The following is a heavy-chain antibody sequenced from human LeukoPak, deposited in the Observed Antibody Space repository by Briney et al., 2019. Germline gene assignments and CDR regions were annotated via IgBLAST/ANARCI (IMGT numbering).Heavy chain of an antibody. CDR1: GITFSIYW. V-gene: IGHV3-7*01. J-gene: IGHJ3*02. CDR3: ARWDAYCSGGRCYSGDFAFDI. Sequence: PGGSLRLSCAASGITFSIYWMSWVRQAPGKGLEWVASMKGDGSVKHFLDSVEGRFTISRDNAKNSLYLQMNSLRAEDTAVYYCARWDAYCSGGRCYSGDFAFDIWGQGTMVTVSS. CDR2: MKGDGSVK. D-gene: IGHD2-15*01.